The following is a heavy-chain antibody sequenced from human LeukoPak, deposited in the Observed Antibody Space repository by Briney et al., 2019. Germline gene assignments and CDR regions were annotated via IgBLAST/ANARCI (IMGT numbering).Heavy chain of an antibody. V-gene: IGHV3-30*18. J-gene: IGHJ4*02. CDR2: ISDDGSNK. D-gene: IGHD1-26*01. CDR3: AKVSQPGIVGATLDY. Sequence: HPGGSLRLSCAASAFSFRNYGMHWVRQAPGKGLEWVAGISDDGSNKYYGDSVKGRFTISRDDSKNTLYLQMDGLRAEDTAVYYCAKVSQPGIVGATLDYWGQGTLVTVSS. CDR1: AFSFRNYG.